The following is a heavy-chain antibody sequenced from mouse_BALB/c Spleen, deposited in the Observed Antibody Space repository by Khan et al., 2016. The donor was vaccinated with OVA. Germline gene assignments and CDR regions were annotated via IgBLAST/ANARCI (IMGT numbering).Heavy chain of an antibody. V-gene: IGHV1-52*01. Sequence: VQLQESGAELVRPGASVKLSCKASGYTFTSYWMNWVRQRPRQGLEWIGKINPSDSESHYNQIFKDKATLTVDKSSGTAYMQLSSLTSEDSAVYYCARREKYGYDPSWFAYWGQGTLVIVSA. CDR2: INPSDSES. CDR3: ARREKYGYDPSWFAY. D-gene: IGHD2-2*01. CDR1: GYTFTSYW. J-gene: IGHJ3*01.